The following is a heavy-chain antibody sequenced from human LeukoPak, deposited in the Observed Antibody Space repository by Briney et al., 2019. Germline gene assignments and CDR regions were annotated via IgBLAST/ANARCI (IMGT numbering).Heavy chain of an antibody. V-gene: IGHV4-38-2*02. D-gene: IGHD2-21*02. CDR2: IYHSGST. Sequence: SETLSLTCTVSGYSISSGYYWGWIRQPPGKGLEWIGSIYHSGSTYYNPSLKSRVTISVDTSKNQFSLKLSSVTAADTAVYYCARRDVIVVVTAYDAFDIWGQGTMVTVSS. J-gene: IGHJ3*02. CDR1: GYSISSGYY. CDR3: ARRDVIVVVTAYDAFDI.